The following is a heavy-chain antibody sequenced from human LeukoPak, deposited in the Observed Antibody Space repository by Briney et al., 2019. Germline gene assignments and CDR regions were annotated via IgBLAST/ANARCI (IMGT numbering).Heavy chain of an antibody. V-gene: IGHV3-53*01. CDR2: IYSGGTT. CDR1: GFTFSRYW. CDR3: ARGPVTKFEI. D-gene: IGHD4-17*01. J-gene: IGHJ3*02. Sequence: GGSLRLSCAASGFTFSRYWMHWLRQAPGKGLEWVSVIYSGGTTYYVDSVKGRFTISRDNSNNTLYLQMNSLRAEDTAVYYCARGPVTKFEIWGQGTILTVSS.